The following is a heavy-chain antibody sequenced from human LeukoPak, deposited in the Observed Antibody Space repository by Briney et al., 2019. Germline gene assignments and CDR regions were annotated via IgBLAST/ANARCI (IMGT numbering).Heavy chain of an antibody. CDR3: AKDMERASSSFDY. V-gene: IGHV3-9*01. CDR1: GFTFSNYW. D-gene: IGHD6-13*01. CDR2: ISWNSGSI. Sequence: GGSLRLSCAASGFTFSNYWMHWVRQAPGKGLEWVSGISWNSGSIGYADSVKGRFTISRDNAKNSLYLQMNSLRAEDTALYYCAKDMERASSSFDYWGQGTLVTVSS. J-gene: IGHJ4*02.